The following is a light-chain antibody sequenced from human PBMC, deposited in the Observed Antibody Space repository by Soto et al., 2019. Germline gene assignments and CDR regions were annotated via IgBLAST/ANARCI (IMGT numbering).Light chain of an antibody. J-gene: IGLJ1*01. CDR1: SSDVGRYDY. Sequence: QSVLTQPRSVSGSPGQSVTISCTGTSSDVGRYDYVSWYQQHPGKAPKLIIYDVSERPSGVPDRVSGSKFGNTASLTISGLQAEDEADYSCCSFAGSYTYVFGTGTKVTVL. V-gene: IGLV2-11*01. CDR2: DVS. CDR3: CSFAGSYTYV.